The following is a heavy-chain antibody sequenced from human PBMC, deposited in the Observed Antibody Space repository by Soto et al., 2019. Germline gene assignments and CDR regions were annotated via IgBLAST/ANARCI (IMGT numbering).Heavy chain of an antibody. J-gene: IGHJ4*02. CDR2: ISAYNGNT. CDR3: ARINTIFGVVIIGESDY. V-gene: IGHV1-18*01. D-gene: IGHD3-3*01. Sequence: ASVKVSCKASGYTFTSCGISWVRQAPGQGLEWMGWISAYNGNTNYAQKLQGRVTMTTDTSTSTAYMELRSLRSDDTAVYYCARINTIFGVVIIGESDYWGQGTLVTVSS. CDR1: GYTFTSCG.